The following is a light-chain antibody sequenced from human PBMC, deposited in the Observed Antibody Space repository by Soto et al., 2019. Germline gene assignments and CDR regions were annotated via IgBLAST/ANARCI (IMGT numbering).Light chain of an antibody. CDR3: ISYTSSSTHV. V-gene: IGLV2-14*03. CDR2: DVS. CDR1: SSDVGAYNF. J-gene: IGLJ1*01. Sequence: QSALTQPASVSGSPGQSITISCTGTSSDVGAYNFVSWYQQHPGKLPKLMIFDVSRRPSGVSDRFSGSKSGNTASLTISGLQPADEGDYYCISYTSSSTHVFGSGTKLTVL.